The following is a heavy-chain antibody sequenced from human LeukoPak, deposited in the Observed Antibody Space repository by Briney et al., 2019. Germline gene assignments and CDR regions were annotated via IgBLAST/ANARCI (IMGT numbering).Heavy chain of an antibody. CDR1: GGSISSSSYY. CDR3: ARFTPMVRGVFDY. V-gene: IGHV4-39*01. CDR2: IYYSGST. Sequence: SETLSLTCTVSGGSISSSSYYWGWIRQPPGKGLEWIGSIYYSGSTYYNPSLKSRVTISVDTSKNQFSLKLSSVTAADTAVYYCARFTPMVRGVFDYWGQGTLVTVSS. D-gene: IGHD3-10*01. J-gene: IGHJ4*02.